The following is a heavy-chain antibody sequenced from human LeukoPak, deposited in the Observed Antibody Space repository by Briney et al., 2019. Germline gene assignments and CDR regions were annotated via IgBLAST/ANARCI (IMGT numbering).Heavy chain of an antibody. V-gene: IGHV3-64D*09. CDR1: GFTFSRFA. CDR3: VKDVRSDFMGVLSRYLSY. D-gene: IGHD2/OR15-2a*01. Sequence: SGGSLRLSCSASGFTFSRFAMHWVRQSPEKGLEYVAASCRNGGSTSYAHPVKASFPIPRRNSKSTLYLQMSSLRAEDTAVYLGVKDVRSDFMGVLSRYLSYWGQGTLVTVS. J-gene: IGHJ4*02. CDR2: SCRNGGST.